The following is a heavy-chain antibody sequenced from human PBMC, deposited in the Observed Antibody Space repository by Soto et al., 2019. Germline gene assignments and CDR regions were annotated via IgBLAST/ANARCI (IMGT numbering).Heavy chain of an antibody. V-gene: IGHV4-30-2*01. Sequence: SETLSLTCAVSGGSISSGGYSWSWIRQPPGKGLEWIGYIYHSGSTYYNPSLKSRVTISVDRSKNQFSLKLSSVTAADTAVYYCAREVPNYYDRSGPEGAFDIWGQGTMDT. J-gene: IGHJ3*02. CDR1: GGSISSGGYS. CDR2: IYHSGST. CDR3: AREVPNYYDRSGPEGAFDI. D-gene: IGHD3-22*01.